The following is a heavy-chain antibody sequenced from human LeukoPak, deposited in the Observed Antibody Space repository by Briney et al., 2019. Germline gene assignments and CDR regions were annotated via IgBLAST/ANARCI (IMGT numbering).Heavy chain of an antibody. V-gene: IGHV3-48*02. CDR2: ISSSSSTI. J-gene: IGHJ6*02. CDR1: GFTFSSYS. D-gene: IGHD5-12*01. CDR3: ASFSGRTYYYYYDGMDV. Sequence: GGSLRLSCAASGFTFSSYSMNWVRQAPGKGLEWVSYISSSSSTIYYADSVKGRFTISRDNAKNSLYLQMNSLRDEDTAVYYCASFSGRTYYYYYDGMDVWGQGTTVTVSS.